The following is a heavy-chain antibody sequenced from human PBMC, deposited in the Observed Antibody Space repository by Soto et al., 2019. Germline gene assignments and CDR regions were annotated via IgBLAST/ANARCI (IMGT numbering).Heavy chain of an antibody. V-gene: IGHV4-31*03. Sequence: SETLSLTCTVSGGSISSGGYYWSWIRQHPGKGLEWIGYIYYSGSTYYNPSLKSRVTISVDTSKNQFSLKLSSVTAADTAVYYCARGILWFGELFALDYWGQGTLVTASS. D-gene: IGHD3-10*01. CDR2: IYYSGST. CDR3: ARGILWFGELFALDY. J-gene: IGHJ4*02. CDR1: GGSISSGGYY.